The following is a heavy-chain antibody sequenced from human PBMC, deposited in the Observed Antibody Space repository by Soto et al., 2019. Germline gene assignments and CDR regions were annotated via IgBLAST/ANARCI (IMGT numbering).Heavy chain of an antibody. CDR3: AKDFVIRYCSGGSCYSGFDY. J-gene: IGHJ4*02. Sequence: GGSLRLSCAASGFPFSSYGMHWVRQAPGKGLEWVAVISYDGSNKYYADSVKGRFTISRDNSKNTLYLQMNSLRAEDTAVYYCAKDFVIRYCSGGSCYSGFDYWGQGTLVTVSS. D-gene: IGHD2-15*01. CDR1: GFPFSSYG. V-gene: IGHV3-30*18. CDR2: ISYDGSNK.